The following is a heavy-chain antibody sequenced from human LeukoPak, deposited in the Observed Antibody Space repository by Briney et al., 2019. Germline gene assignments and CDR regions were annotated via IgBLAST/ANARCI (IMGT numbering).Heavy chain of an antibody. D-gene: IGHD3-22*01. CDR2: IKQDGSEK. CDR1: GFTFSSYN. J-gene: IGHJ4*02. Sequence: PGGSLRLSCAASGFTFSSYNMSWVRQAPGKGLEWVANIKQDGSEKYYVDSVKGRFTISRDNAKNSLYLQMNSLRAEDTAVYYCARVGSSGYFDYWGQGTLVTVSS. V-gene: IGHV3-7*01. CDR3: ARVGSSGYFDY.